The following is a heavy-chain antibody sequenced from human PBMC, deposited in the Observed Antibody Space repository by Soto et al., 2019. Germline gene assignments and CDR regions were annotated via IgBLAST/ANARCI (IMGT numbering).Heavy chain of an antibody. CDR1: GGTFSSYA. CDR3: ASHSGSSPEGRYYYGVDV. Sequence: ASVKVSCKASGGTFSSYAISWVRQAPGQGLEWMGGIIPIFGTADYAQKFQGRVTITADESTSTAYMELSSLRSEDTAVYYCASHSGSSPEGRYYYGVDVWGQGTTVTVS. J-gene: IGHJ6*02. D-gene: IGHD1-26*01. CDR2: IIPIFGTA. V-gene: IGHV1-69*13.